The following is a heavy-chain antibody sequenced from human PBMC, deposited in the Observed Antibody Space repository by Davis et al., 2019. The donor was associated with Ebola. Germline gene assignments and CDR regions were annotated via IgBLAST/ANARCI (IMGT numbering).Heavy chain of an antibody. D-gene: IGHD6-6*01. CDR2: ITSSSNTI. Sequence: GGSLRLSCAASGFTVSSNYMNWVRQAPGKGLEWISFITSSSNTIYYADSVKGRFTISRDNAKGSLYLQMNSLSDEDTAVYYCVTPFSSSPSHWGQGTLVTVSS. CDR1: GFTVSSNY. CDR3: VTPFSSSPSH. V-gene: IGHV3-48*02. J-gene: IGHJ4*02.